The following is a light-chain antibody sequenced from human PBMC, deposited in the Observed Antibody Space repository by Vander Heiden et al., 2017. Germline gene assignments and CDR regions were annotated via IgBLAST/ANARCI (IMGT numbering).Light chain of an antibody. CDR2: AAS. J-gene: IGKJ4*01. V-gene: IGKV1-39*01. CDR3: QQSYSTPLT. CDR1: QSISSY. Sequence: DIQLTQSQSSLFASVGDRVTITCRASQSISSYLNWYQQKPGKAPKLLIYAASSLQSEVPSRFSGSRSGTDFTLTISSLQPEDFATYYCQQSYSTPLTFGGGTKVEIK.